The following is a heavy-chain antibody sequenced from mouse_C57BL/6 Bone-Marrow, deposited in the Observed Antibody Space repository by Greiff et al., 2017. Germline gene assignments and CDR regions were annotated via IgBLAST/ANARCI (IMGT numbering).Heavy chain of an antibody. Sequence: QVQLKQSGAELAKPGASVKLSCKASGYTFTSYWMHWVKQRPGQGLEWIGYINPSSGYTKYNQKFKDTATLTADKSSSTAYMQLSRLTYEDSAVYYCARSDDDWYFGVWGTGTTVTVSS. V-gene: IGHV1-7*01. D-gene: IGHD2-3*01. CDR2: INPSSGYT. CDR1: GYTFTSYW. J-gene: IGHJ1*03. CDR3: ARSDDDWYFGV.